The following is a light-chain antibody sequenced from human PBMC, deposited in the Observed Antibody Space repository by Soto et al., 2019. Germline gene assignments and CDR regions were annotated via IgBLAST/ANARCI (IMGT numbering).Light chain of an antibody. CDR2: KAS. V-gene: IGKV1-5*03. Sequence: DIQMTQSPSTLSASVGDRVTITCRASQSISSWLAWYQQKPGKAPKLLIYKASSLESGVPSRFSGSGSGTEFTLTISSLQPDDFATYYCQQYNTHLPGYTFGQGTKLEIK. CDR1: QSISSW. J-gene: IGKJ2*01. CDR3: QQYNTHLPGYT.